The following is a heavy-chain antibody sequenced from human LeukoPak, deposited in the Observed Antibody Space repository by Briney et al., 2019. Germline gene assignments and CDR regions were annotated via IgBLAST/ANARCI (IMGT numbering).Heavy chain of an antibody. D-gene: IGHD3-10*01. V-gene: IGHV3-23*01. CDR2: ISGNGDRT. CDR3: AKLLRGVVVPYFDS. J-gene: IGHJ4*02. CDR1: GFTFRSSA. Sequence: GGSLRLSCAASGFTFRSSAMSWVRQAPGKGLEGVSAISGNGDRTHYAASVKGRFTVSRDTSTNTLFLQLNSLRAEDTAIYYCAKLLRGVVVPYFDSWGQGTLVTVSS.